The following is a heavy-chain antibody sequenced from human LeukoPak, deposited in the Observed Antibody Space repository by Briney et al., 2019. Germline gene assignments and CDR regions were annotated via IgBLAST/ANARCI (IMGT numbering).Heavy chain of an antibody. CDR3: ARGGSGSSPFDYYYYCMDV. Sequence: GGSLRLSCAASGFTFDDYGMSWVRQAPGKGLEWVSGINWNGGSTGYADSVKGRFTISRDNAKNSLYLQMNSLRAEDTALYYCARGGSGSSPFDYYYYCMDVWGKGTTVTVSS. CDR1: GFTFDDYG. D-gene: IGHD3-10*01. J-gene: IGHJ6*03. CDR2: INWNGGST. V-gene: IGHV3-20*04.